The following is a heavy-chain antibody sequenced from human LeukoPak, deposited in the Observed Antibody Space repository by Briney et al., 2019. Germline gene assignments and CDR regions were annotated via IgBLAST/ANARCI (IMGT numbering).Heavy chain of an antibody. CDR3: AKDRSRADY. V-gene: IGHV3-23*01. Sequence: GGSLRLSCAASGFTFSGYDMSWVRQAPGKGLEWVSAISGSGGRTYYADSVKGRFTISRDNSKNTLYLQMNSLRAEDTAVYYCAKDRSRADYWGQGTLVTVSS. D-gene: IGHD1-26*01. J-gene: IGHJ4*02. CDR1: GFTFSGYD. CDR2: ISGSGGRT.